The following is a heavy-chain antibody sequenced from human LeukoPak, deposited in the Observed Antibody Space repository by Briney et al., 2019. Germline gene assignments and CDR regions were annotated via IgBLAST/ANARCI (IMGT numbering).Heavy chain of an antibody. V-gene: IGHV1-69*01. D-gene: IGHD3-22*01. CDR3: ARAEREYYYDSSGYYYGAFDF. CDR2: IIPIFGTA. Sequence: SVKVSCKASGGTFSSYAISWVRQAPGQGLEWMGGIIPIFGTANYAQKFQGRVTITADGSTSTAYMELSSLRSEDTAVYYCARAEREYYYDSSGYYYGAFDFWGQGTMVTVSS. J-gene: IGHJ3*01. CDR1: GGTFSSYA.